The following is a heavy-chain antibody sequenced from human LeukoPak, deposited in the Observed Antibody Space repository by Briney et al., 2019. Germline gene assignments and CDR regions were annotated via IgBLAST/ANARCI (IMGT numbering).Heavy chain of an antibody. CDR3: AKEGGIAVAGTISDFDY. CDR2: ISGSGGST. V-gene: IGHV3-23*01. D-gene: IGHD6-19*01. Sequence: GGSLRLSCAASGFTVSSNYMSWVRQAPGKGLEWVSAISGSGGSTYYADSVKGRFTISRDNSKNTLYLQMNSLRAEDTAVYYCAKEGGIAVAGTISDFDYWGQGTLVTVSS. J-gene: IGHJ4*02. CDR1: GFTVSSNY.